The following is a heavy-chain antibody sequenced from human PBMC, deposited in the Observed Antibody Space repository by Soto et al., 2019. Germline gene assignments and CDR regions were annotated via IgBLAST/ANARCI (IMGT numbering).Heavy chain of an antibody. V-gene: IGHV3-23*01. D-gene: IGHD1-26*01. J-gene: IGHJ4*02. CDR1: GFTFSNHA. CDR3: ADREIRVSRY. CDR2: ISGGGGST. Sequence: EVQLLESGGGLVQPGGSLRLSCTASGFTFSNHAMTWVRQAPGKGLECVAAISGGGGSTYYVDSVKGRFTIFRDNSKNTLALHMTGLSVEDTGIYYCADREIRVSRYWGQGTLVTVSS.